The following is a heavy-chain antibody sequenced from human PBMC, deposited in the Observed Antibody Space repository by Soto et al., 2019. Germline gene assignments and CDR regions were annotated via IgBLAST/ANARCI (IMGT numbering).Heavy chain of an antibody. D-gene: IGHD3-10*01. Sequence: PSETLSLTCTVSGGSISSGGYYWSWIRQHPGKGLEWIGYIYYSGSTYYNPSLKSRVTISVDTSKNQFSLKLSSVTAAGTAVYYCARYYGSNWFDPWGQGTLVTVSS. CDR2: IYYSGST. CDR3: ARYYGSNWFDP. CDR1: GGSISSGGYY. J-gene: IGHJ5*02. V-gene: IGHV4-31*03.